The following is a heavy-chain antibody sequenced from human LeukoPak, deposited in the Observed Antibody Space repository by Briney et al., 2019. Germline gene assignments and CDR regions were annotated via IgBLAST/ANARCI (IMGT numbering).Heavy chain of an antibody. CDR2: ISYDGSNK. Sequence: GGSLRLSCAASEFTFSSYAMHWVRQAPGKGLEWVAVISYDGSNKYYADSVKGRFTISRDNSKNTLYLQMNSLRAEDTAVYYCARGAGAVVVPAAIHYYYYMDVWGKGTTVTVSS. CDR1: EFTFSSYA. J-gene: IGHJ6*03. D-gene: IGHD2-2*01. V-gene: IGHV3-30-3*01. CDR3: ARGAGAVVVPAAIHYYYYMDV.